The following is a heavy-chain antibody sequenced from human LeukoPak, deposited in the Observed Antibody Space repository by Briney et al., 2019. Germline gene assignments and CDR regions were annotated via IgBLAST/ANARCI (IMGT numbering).Heavy chain of an antibody. V-gene: IGHV4-61*02. CDR1: GGCISSGSYY. D-gene: IGHD6-13*01. J-gene: IGHJ6*02. Sequence: SQTLSLTCTVSGGCISSGSYYWSWIRQPAGKGLEWIGRLYTSGSTNYNPSLKSRVTISVDTSKNQFSLKLSSVTAADTAVYYSAAAGGASYYYYGMDVWGQGTTVTVSS. CDR3: AAAGGASYYYYGMDV. CDR2: LYTSGST.